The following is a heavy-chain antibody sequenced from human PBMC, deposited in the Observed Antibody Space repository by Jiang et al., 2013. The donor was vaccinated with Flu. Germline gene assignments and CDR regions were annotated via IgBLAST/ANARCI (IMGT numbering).Heavy chain of an antibody. D-gene: IGHD3-3*01. J-gene: IGHJ6*02. V-gene: IGHV6-1*01. CDR1: GDSVSSNSAA. CDR2: TYYRSKWYN. CDR3: ARDLLTYYDFWSGYPKANYYYGMDV. Sequence: SQTLSLTCAISGDSVSSNSAAWNWIRQSPSRGLEWLGRTYYRSKWYNDYAVSVKSRITINPDTSKNQFSLQLNSVTPEDTAVYYCARDLLTYYDFWSGYPKANYYYGMDVWGQGTTVTVSS.